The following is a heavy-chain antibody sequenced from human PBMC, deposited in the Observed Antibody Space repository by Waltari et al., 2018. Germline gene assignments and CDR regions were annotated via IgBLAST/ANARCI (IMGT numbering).Heavy chain of an antibody. CDR1: GGSISGFY. D-gene: IGHD2-21*02. CDR2: IYYTGST. CDR3: ARGGGGDWEWFDP. J-gene: IGHJ5*02. Sequence: QVQLQESGPSLLKPSETLSLICTVSGGSISGFYWSWVRQPPGKGLDWMGYIYYTGSTNVNPSLKRRVTMSVDTSKNQVSLKLSSVTAADTAFYYCARGGGGDWEWFDPWGQGTLVTVSS. V-gene: IGHV4-59*01.